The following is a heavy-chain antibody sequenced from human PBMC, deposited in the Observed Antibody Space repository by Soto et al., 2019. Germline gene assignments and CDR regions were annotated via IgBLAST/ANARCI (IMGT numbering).Heavy chain of an antibody. Sequence: SETLSLTCTVSGGSISSYYWSWIRQPPGKGLEWIGYIYYSGSTNYNPSLKSRVTISVDTSKNQFSLKLSSVTAADTAVYYCARHYNLGGRYYFDYWGQGTLVTVSS. CDR3: ARHYNLGGRYYFDY. CDR2: IYYSGST. V-gene: IGHV4-59*08. CDR1: GGSISSYY. J-gene: IGHJ4*02. D-gene: IGHD1-1*01.